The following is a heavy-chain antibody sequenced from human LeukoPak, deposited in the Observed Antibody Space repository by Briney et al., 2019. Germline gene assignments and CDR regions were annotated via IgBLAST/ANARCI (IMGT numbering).Heavy chain of an antibody. CDR2: ISGSGSIT. CDR1: GFTLSSYA. D-gene: IGHD1-26*01. V-gene: IGHV3-23*01. J-gene: IGHJ4*02. CDR3: AKDGRDPRDYFDY. Sequence: GGSLRLSCAASGFTLSSYALSWVRQAPGKGLEWVSAISGSGSITYYADSVKGRFTVSRDNSKNTLYLQMNSLRAEDTAVYYCAKDGRDPRDYFDYWGQGTLVTVSS.